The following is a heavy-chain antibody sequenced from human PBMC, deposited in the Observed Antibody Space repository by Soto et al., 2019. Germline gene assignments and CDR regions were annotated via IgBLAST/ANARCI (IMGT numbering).Heavy chain of an antibody. J-gene: IGHJ4*02. CDR1: GGSISSYY. CDR2: IYYSGRT. D-gene: IGHD6-19*01. CDR3: ARQVGGWAPWYFDY. Sequence: QVQLQESGPGLVKPSETLSLTCTVSGGSISSYYWSWIRQPPGKGLEWIGYIYYSGRTNYNPSLKSRVTISVDTSKNQFSLKLSSVTAADTAVYYCARQVGGWAPWYFDYWGQGTLVTVSS. V-gene: IGHV4-59*08.